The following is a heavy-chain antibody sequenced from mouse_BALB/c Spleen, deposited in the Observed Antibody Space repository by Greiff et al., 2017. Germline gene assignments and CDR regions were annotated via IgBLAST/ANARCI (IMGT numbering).Heavy chain of an antibody. V-gene: IGHV5-12-1*01. CDR1: GFAFSSYD. Sequence: EVQGVESGGGLVKPGGSLKLSCAASGFAFSSYDMSWVRQTPEKRLEWVAYISSGGGSTYYPDTVKGRFTISRDNAKNTLYLQMSSLKSEDTAMYYCARHVWFDYWGQGTTLTVSS. J-gene: IGHJ2*01. CDR2: ISSGGGST. CDR3: ARHVWFDY. D-gene: IGHD2-10*02.